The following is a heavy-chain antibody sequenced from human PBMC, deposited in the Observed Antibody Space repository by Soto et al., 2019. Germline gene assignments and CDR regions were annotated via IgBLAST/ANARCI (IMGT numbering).Heavy chain of an antibody. CDR2: IYWDDDQ. CDR3: AHAGDYGRLSFDH. J-gene: IGHJ4*02. Sequence: QITLKESGPPLVRPAQTLTLTGAFSGFSLTTTSMGVAWIRQPPEKALECLALIYWDDDQRYSPSLTDRLTMSTDTSRGLVVLTISNMNPEDAGSYFCAHAGDYGRLSFDHWGPGTLVTVSS. V-gene: IGHV2-5*02. CDR1: GFSLTTTSMG. D-gene: IGHD4-17*01.